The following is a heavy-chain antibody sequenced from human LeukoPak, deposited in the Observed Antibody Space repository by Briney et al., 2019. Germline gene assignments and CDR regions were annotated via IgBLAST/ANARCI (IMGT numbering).Heavy chain of an antibody. D-gene: IGHD3-3*01. V-gene: IGHV4-34*01. CDR3: ARGLASGYPPIPFDY. CDR2: ITYDGST. Sequence: KPSETLSLTCAVFGGSFDGYYWSWNRQPPGKGLEWIGEITYDGSTNYNPSLKSRVTISVDTSKIQFSLNLSSVTAADTAIYYCARGLASGYPPIPFDYWGQGTQVTVSS. CDR1: GGSFDGYY. J-gene: IGHJ4*02.